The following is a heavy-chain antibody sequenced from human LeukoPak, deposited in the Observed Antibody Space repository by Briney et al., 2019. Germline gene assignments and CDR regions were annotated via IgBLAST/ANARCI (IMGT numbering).Heavy chain of an antibody. CDR1: GGSISYYY. Sequence: SETLSLTCTVSGGSISYYYWSWIRQPPGKGLEWIGYIYYSGSTNYNPSLKSRVTISVATSKNQFSLKLNSVTAADTAVYCCARTTEGYCRSTSCYGFYYSYYMDVWGKGTTVTISS. V-gene: IGHV4-59*01. D-gene: IGHD2-2*01. CDR2: IYYSGST. J-gene: IGHJ6*03. CDR3: ARTTEGYCRSTSCYGFYYSYYMDV.